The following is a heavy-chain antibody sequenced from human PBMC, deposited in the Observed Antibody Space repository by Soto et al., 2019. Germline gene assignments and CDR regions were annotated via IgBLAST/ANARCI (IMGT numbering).Heavy chain of an antibody. J-gene: IGHJ3*02. V-gene: IGHV3-11*01. Sequence: GGSLRLSCAASGFTFSDYYMSWIRQAPGKGLEWVSYISSSGSTIYYADSVKGRFTISRDNAKNSLYLQMNSLRAEDTAVYYCASSTGYCSGGSCYSDAFDIWGQGTMVTVSS. D-gene: IGHD2-15*01. CDR2: ISSSGSTI. CDR3: ASSTGYCSGGSCYSDAFDI. CDR1: GFTFSDYY.